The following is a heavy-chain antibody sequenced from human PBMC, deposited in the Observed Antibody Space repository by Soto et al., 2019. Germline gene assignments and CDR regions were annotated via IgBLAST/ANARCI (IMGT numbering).Heavy chain of an antibody. V-gene: IGHV3-33*01. J-gene: IGHJ5*02. D-gene: IGHD6-19*01. CDR1: GFTFSTYG. CDR3: ATDGPRIAVAGTYPDP. Sequence: GGSLRLSCAASGFTFSTYGMHWVRQAPGKGLEWLAIIWYDGTNKFYADSVKGRFTVSRDNYKNSLYLQMNGLRAEDTAVYYCATDGPRIAVAGTYPDPWGQGTLVTVHS. CDR2: IWYDGTNK.